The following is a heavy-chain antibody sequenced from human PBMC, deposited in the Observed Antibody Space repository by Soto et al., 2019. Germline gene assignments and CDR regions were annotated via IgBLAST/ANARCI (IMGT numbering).Heavy chain of an antibody. Sequence: PSETLSLTCTVSGGSISSYYWSWIRQPPGKGLEWIGYIYYSGSTNYNPSLKSRVTISVDTSKNQFSLKLSSVTAADTAVYYCARARKDYDSSVDWFDPWGQGTLVTVSS. CDR1: GGSISSYY. V-gene: IGHV4-59*01. CDR2: IYYSGST. CDR3: ARARKDYDSSVDWFDP. J-gene: IGHJ5*02. D-gene: IGHD3-22*01.